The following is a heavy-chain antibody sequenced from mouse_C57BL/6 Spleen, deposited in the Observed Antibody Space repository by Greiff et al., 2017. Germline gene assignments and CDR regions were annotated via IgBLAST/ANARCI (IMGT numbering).Heavy chain of an antibody. V-gene: IGHV3-1*01. J-gene: IGHJ3*01. CDR2: ISYSGST. CDR1: GYSITSGYD. D-gene: IGHD6-1*01. Sequence: EVKVIESGPGMVKPSQSLSLTCTVTGYSITSGYDWHWIRHFPGNKLEWMGYISYSGSTNYNPSLKSRISITHDTSKNHFFLKLNSVTTEDTATYYCARSNLAWFAYWGQGTLVTVSA. CDR3: ARSNLAWFAY.